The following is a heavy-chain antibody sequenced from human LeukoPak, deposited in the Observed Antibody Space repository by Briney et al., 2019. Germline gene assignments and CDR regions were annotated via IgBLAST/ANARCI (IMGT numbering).Heavy chain of an antibody. D-gene: IGHD3-9*01. V-gene: IGHV1-2*02. CDR2: NNPNSGST. CDR1: GYTSISYY. Sequence: CYAAGYTSISYYYRWWRQPPPERVVGLGWNNPNSGSTNYEQSLQSRVTMTVDTSINPAYMQLRSLTADDTAVYYCALVTPFDYWGQGTLVTVSS. CDR3: ALVTPFDY. J-gene: IGHJ4*02.